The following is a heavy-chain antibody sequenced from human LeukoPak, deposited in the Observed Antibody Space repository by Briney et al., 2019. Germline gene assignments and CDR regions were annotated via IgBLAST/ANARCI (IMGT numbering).Heavy chain of an antibody. CDR2: IIPIFGTA. CDR1: GGTFSSYA. CDR3: ARDRGTTFDAFDI. J-gene: IGHJ3*02. V-gene: IGHV1-69*05. D-gene: IGHD1-14*01. Sequence: ASVKVSCKASGGTFSSYAISWVRQAPGQGLEWMGGIIPIFGTANYAQKFQGRVTFTTDESTSTAYMELSSLRSEDTAVYYCARDRGTTFDAFDIWGQGTMVTVSS.